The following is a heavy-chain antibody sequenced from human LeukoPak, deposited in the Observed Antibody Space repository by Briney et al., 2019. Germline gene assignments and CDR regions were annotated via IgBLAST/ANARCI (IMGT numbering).Heavy chain of an antibody. Sequence: SETLSLTCAVYAGSFSGYYWSWIRQPPGKGLEWIGYIYYSGNTNYNPSLKSRVTISVDTSKNQFSLKLSSLTAADTAVYYCARHWSDGSGSYYNFDYWGQGTLVTVSS. CDR1: AGSFSGYY. D-gene: IGHD3-10*01. CDR2: IYYSGNT. V-gene: IGHV4-59*08. CDR3: ARHWSDGSGSYYNFDY. J-gene: IGHJ4*02.